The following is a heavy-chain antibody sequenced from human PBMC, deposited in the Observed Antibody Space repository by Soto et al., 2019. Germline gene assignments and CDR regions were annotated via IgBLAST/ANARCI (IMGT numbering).Heavy chain of an antibody. CDR3: ARQPPRATAGLNYFDP. Sequence: QGQLVQSGTEVKKPGASVKVSCKTSGYTFTNFGISWVRQAPGQGLEWMGWISAFNGHTHHAQKFQGRVTLTTDTSTTTAFLELRSLRSDDTAVYYCARQPPRATAGLNYFDPWGQGTLVSVSS. J-gene: IGHJ5*02. V-gene: IGHV1-18*01. CDR2: ISAFNGHT. CDR1: GYTFTNFG. D-gene: IGHD6-13*01.